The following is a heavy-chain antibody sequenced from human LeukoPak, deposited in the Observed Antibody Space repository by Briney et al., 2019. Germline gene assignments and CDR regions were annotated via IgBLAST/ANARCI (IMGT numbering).Heavy chain of an antibody. D-gene: IGHD4-17*01. V-gene: IGHV3-21*01. Sequence: GGSLRLSCAASGFTFSSYSMNWIRQAPGKGLEWVSSISSSTSYIYYADSVKGRFTISKDNAKNSLYLQMNSLRAEDTAVYYCARAGGSTVSHSDYWGQGTLVTASS. CDR3: ARAGGSTVSHSDY. CDR2: ISSSTSYI. J-gene: IGHJ4*02. CDR1: GFTFSSYS.